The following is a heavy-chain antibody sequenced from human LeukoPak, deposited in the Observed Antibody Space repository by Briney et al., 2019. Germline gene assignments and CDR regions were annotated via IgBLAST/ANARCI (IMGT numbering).Heavy chain of an antibody. J-gene: IGHJ5*02. CDR2: IYTSGST. V-gene: IGHV4-4*07. D-gene: IGHD4-17*01. CDR3: ARVGMTTVTNSWFDH. CDR1: GGSISSYY. Sequence: SETLSLTCTVSGGSISSYYWSWIRQPAGKGLEWIGRIYTSGSTNYNPSLKSRVTMSVDTSKNQFSLKLSSVTAADTAVYYCARVGMTTVTNSWFDHWGQGTLVTVSS.